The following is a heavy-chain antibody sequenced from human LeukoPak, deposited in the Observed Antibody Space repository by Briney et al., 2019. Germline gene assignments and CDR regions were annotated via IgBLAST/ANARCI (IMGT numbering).Heavy chain of an antibody. Sequence: ASVKVSCKASGGTFSSYAISWVRQAPGQGLEWMGGIIPIFGTANYAQKFQGRVTITTDESTSTAYMELSSLRSEDTAVYYCARDRRYSYGYAFDIWGQGTMVTVSS. J-gene: IGHJ3*02. CDR3: ARDRRYSYGYAFDI. V-gene: IGHV1-69*05. D-gene: IGHD5-18*01. CDR2: IIPIFGTA. CDR1: GGTFSSYA.